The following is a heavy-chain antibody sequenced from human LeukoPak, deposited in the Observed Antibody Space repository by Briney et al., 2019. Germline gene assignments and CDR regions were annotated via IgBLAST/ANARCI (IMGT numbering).Heavy chain of an antibody. J-gene: IGHJ4*02. D-gene: IGHD6-19*01. CDR1: GFTFSSYE. Sequence: GGSLRLSCAASGFTFSSYEMNWVRQAPGKGLEWVSYISSSGSTIYYADSVKGRFTISRDNAKNSLYLQMNSLRAEDTAVYYCARDEMSSGWFSYWGQGTLVTVSS. CDR3: ARDEMSSGWFSY. CDR2: ISSSGSTI. V-gene: IGHV3-48*03.